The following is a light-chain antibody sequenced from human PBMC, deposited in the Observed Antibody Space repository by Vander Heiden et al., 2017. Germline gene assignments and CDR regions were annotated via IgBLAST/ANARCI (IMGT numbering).Light chain of an antibody. V-gene: IGKV1-6*01. CDR3: LQDNTYPWT. Sequence: AIQMTQSSSSLSASVGDRVTITCRASQAIRNDLGWYQQKPGKAPKVLIYASSSLESGVPSRFSGSGSGTDFTLTIGSLQPEDFATYYCLQDNTYPWTFGQGTKVEIK. J-gene: IGKJ1*01. CDR2: ASS. CDR1: QAIRND.